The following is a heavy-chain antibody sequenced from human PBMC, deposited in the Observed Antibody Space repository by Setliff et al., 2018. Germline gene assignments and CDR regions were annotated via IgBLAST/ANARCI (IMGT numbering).Heavy chain of an antibody. CDR1: GGTFNTNA. D-gene: IGHD5-12*01. CDR3: ARPSANSAYDYVLEH. CDR2: FVPIFGTT. J-gene: IGHJ4*02. V-gene: IGHV1-69*13. Sequence: SVKVSCKASGGTFNTNAITWVRQAPGQGVEFMGGFVPIFGTTNYAQRFHGRITITADESTRTAYMELTGLTSDDTAVYFCARPSANSAYDYVLEHWGQGTLVTAPQ.